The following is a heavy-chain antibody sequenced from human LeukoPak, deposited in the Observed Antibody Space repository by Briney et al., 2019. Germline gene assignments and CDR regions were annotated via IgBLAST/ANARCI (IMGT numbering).Heavy chain of an antibody. V-gene: IGHV3-66*01. CDR3: ASATAMVQDAFDI. CDR1: GFTVSSNY. J-gene: IGHJ3*02. D-gene: IGHD5-18*01. CDR2: IYSGGST. Sequence: GGSLRLSCAASGFTVSSNYMSWVRQAPGKGLEWVSVIYSGGSTYYADSVKGRFTISRDNSKNTLYLQMNSLRAEDTAVYYCASATAMVQDAFDIWGQGTMVTVSS.